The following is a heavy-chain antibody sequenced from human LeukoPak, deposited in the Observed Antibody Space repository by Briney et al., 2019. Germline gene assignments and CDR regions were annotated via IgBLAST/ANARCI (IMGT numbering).Heavy chain of an antibody. CDR2: IYSSGST. Sequence: KPSETLSLTCTVSGGSISSYYWSWIRQPAGKGLEWIGRIYSSGSTNYNPSLKSRVTMSVDTSKNQFSLKLSSVTAADTAVYYCARVVQSTDSSGFYLPEYFQHWGQGTLVTVSS. D-gene: IGHD3-22*01. V-gene: IGHV4-4*07. J-gene: IGHJ1*01. CDR3: ARVVQSTDSSGFYLPEYFQH. CDR1: GGSISSYY.